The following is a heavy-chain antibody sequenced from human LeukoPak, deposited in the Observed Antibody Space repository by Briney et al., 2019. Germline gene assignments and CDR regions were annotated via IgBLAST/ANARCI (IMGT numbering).Heavy chain of an antibody. Sequence: GGSLRLSCAASGFTFSSYGMQWVRQAPGKGLEWVGVISYDGRVMFYGDSVKGRFIISRDNSKNTLYLQMNTLRAEDTAIYDCVKEITLKVAHAIDPWGQGTLVTVSS. V-gene: IGHV3-30*18. D-gene: IGHD1-14*01. CDR1: GFTFSSYG. CDR2: ISYDGRVM. CDR3: VKEITLKVAHAIDP. J-gene: IGHJ5*02.